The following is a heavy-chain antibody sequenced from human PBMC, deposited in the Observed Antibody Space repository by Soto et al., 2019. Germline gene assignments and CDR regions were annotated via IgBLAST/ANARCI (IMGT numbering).Heavy chain of an antibody. CDR1: GGTFSSYS. Sequence: QVQLVQSGAEVKKPGSSVKVSCKASGGTFSSYSINWVRQAPGQGLEWMGEIIPIFGTANYAQKFQGRVTITADESTSTAYMKRSSLRAEDRAVYYCARDGGRHSGGIDYWGQGNLVTVSS. CDR2: IIPIFGTA. CDR3: ARDGGRHSGGIDY. J-gene: IGHJ4*02. V-gene: IGHV1-69*01. D-gene: IGHD1-26*01.